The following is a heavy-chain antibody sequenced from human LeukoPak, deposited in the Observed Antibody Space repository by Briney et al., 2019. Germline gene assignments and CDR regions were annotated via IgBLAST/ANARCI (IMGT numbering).Heavy chain of an antibody. CDR2: ISGSGGST. V-gene: IGHV3-23*01. CDR3: AKLYYYDSSEGFDY. Sequence: PGGSLRLSCAASGFTFSSYGMSWVRQAPGKGLEWVSAISGSGGSTYYAGSVKGRFTISRDNSKNTLYLQMNSLRAEDTAVYYCAKLYYYDSSEGFDYWGQGTLVTVST. J-gene: IGHJ4*02. D-gene: IGHD3-22*01. CDR1: GFTFSSYG.